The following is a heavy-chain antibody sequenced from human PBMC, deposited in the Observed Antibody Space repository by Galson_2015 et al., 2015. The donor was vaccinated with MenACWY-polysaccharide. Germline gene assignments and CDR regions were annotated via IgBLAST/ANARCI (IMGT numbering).Heavy chain of an antibody. CDR3: AREGSRIVFHAFDI. V-gene: IGHV3-33*01. CDR2: IQYDGSQK. J-gene: IGHJ3*02. CDR1: GSRFSHSS. D-gene: IGHD3-10*02. Sequence: SLRLSCAASGSRFSHSSMHWVRQAPGKGLEWVAVIQYDGSQKQYIDSVRGRFSISRDNSKNTLYLEMNSLRAEDTALYYCAREGSRIVFHAFDIWGQGTMVIVSS.